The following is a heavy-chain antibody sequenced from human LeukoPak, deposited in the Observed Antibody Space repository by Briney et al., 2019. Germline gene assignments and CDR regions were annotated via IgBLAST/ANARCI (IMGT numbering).Heavy chain of an antibody. V-gene: IGHV3-7*03. D-gene: IGHD3-22*01. CDR3: ARDPAAVDGRGYYQNPFDY. CDR1: GFTFSAYW. Sequence: GGSLRLSCAASGFTFSAYWMSWFRQAPGKGLEGVAKIKQDGSEKYYVDSVKGRFTISRDNANNSLFLQLNSLRVEDTAVYYCARDPAAVDGRGYYQNPFDYWGQGTLVSVSS. J-gene: IGHJ4*02. CDR2: IKQDGSEK.